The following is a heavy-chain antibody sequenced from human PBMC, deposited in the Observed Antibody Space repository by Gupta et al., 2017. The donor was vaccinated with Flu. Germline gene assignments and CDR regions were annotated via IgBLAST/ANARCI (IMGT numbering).Heavy chain of an antibody. D-gene: IGHD2-15*01. Sequence: EVQLLESGGGLVQPGGSLSLSCAASGFTFSNYAMRWVRQAPGEGLEWVSAISTDGRSTYYAASVKGRFTISRDTSKNTLYLQMNSLRAEDTAVYYCAKGSSASRPYYFDYWGQGTLVTVSS. J-gene: IGHJ4*02. CDR2: ISTDGRST. CDR1: GFTFSNYA. CDR3: AKGSSASRPYYFDY. V-gene: IGHV3-23*01.